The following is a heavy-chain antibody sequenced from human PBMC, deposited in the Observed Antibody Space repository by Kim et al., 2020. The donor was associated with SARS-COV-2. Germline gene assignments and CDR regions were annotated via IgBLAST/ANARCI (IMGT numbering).Heavy chain of an antibody. CDR2: IKSKTDGGTT. Sequence: GGSLRLSCAASGFTFSNAWMSWVRQAPGKGLEWVGRIKSKTDGGTTDYAAPVKGRFTISRDDSKNTLYLQMNSLETEDTAVYYCTTDPSYYGSGSYLLGDEYYYYGMDVWGQGTTVTVSS. D-gene: IGHD3-10*01. CDR3: TTDPSYYGSGSYLLGDEYYYYGMDV. J-gene: IGHJ6*02. V-gene: IGHV3-15*01. CDR1: GFTFSNAW.